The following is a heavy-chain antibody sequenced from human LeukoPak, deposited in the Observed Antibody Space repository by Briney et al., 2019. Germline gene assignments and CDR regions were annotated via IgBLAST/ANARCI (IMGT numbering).Heavy chain of an antibody. CDR3: ARRRVYSSGWYFVNWFDP. D-gene: IGHD6-19*01. Sequence: SVKVSCKASGGTFSSYAISWVRQAPGQGLEWMGGIIPIFGTANYAQKFQGRVTITADKSTSTAYMELSSLRSEDTAVYYCARRRVYSSGWYFVNWFDPWGQGTLVTVSS. J-gene: IGHJ5*02. CDR1: GGTFSSYA. CDR2: IIPIFGTA. V-gene: IGHV1-69*06.